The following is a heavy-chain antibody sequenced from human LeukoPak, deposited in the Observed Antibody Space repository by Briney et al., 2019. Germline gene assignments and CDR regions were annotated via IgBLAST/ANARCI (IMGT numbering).Heavy chain of an antibody. Sequence: ASVKVSCKASGYTFTSYGISWVRQAPGQGLEWMGIINPSGGSTSYAQKFQGRVTITADKSTSTAYMELSSLRSEDTAVYYCARALVTIWSGYLNNWGQGTLVTVSS. D-gene: IGHD3-3*01. CDR3: ARALVTIWSGYLNN. CDR2: INPSGGST. V-gene: IGHV1-46*01. CDR1: GYTFTSYG. J-gene: IGHJ4*02.